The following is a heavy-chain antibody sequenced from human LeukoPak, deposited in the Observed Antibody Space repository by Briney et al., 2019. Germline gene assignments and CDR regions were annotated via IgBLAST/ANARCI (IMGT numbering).Heavy chain of an antibody. CDR2: IIPIFGKA. Sequence: ASVKDSCKASRGTLSSYAISWVRQAPGQGLEWMGGIIPIFGKANYAQKFKGRVTITADESTSTVYMELSSLRSEDTAVYYCARLSNVVAAGPPYYFDYWGQGTLVTVSS. CDR3: ARLSNVVAAGPPYYFDY. CDR1: RGTLSSYA. V-gene: IGHV1-69*01. D-gene: IGHD6-13*01. J-gene: IGHJ4*02.